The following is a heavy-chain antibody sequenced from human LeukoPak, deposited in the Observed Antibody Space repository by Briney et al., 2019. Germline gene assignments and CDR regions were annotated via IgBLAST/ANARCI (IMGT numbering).Heavy chain of an antibody. V-gene: IGHV4-4*07. CDR1: GGSISSYY. J-gene: IGHJ5*02. CDR2: IYASGST. Sequence: KPSETLSLTCTVSGGSISSYYWSWIRQPAGKGLEWIGRIYASGSTTYNPSLKSRVTISIDTSKNQFSLKLSSVTAADTAVYYCAGTRRYCSGGSCYNWLDPWGQGTLVTVSS. CDR3: AGTRRYCSGGSCYNWLDP. D-gene: IGHD2-15*01.